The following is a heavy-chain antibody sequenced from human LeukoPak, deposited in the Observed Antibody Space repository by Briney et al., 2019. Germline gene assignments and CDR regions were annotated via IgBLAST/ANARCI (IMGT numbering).Heavy chain of an antibody. CDR3: ASLYTSGYVDY. V-gene: IGHV5-51*01. CDR1: GYSFTNYW. CDR2: IYPGDSDT. D-gene: IGHD3-22*01. J-gene: IGHJ4*02. Sequence: GESLKISCKGSGYSFTNYWIGWVRQMPGKGLEWMAIIYPGDSDTKYSPSFQGQVTISADKSISTAYLQWSSLKASDTAMYYCASLYTSGYVDYWGQGTLVTVSS.